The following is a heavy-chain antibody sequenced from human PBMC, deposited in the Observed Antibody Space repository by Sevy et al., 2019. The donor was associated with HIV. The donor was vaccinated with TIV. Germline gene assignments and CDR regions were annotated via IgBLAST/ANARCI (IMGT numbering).Heavy chain of an antibody. CDR2: INPNSGGT. Sequence: ASVKVSCKASGYTFTGYYIQWVRQAPGQGLEWMGRINPNSGGTNYSQKFQGRVTMTRDTSISTAYMELTRLSSDDTAVYYCAREESDDRSGYYYYCNGMDVWGQGTTVTVS. V-gene: IGHV1-2*06. CDR1: GYTFTGYY. J-gene: IGHJ6*02. CDR3: AREESDDRSGYYYYCNGMDV. D-gene: IGHD3-22*01.